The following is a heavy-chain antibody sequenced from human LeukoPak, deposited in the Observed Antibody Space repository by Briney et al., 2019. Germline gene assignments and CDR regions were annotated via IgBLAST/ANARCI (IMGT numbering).Heavy chain of an antibody. V-gene: IGHV3-7*01. CDR2: VKPDGSEK. CDR3: ARDRGYYVFDY. CDR1: GFSFSVYA. Sequence: GGSLRLSCAASGFSFSVYAMSWVRQAPGKGLEWVAHVKPDGSEKPYVDSVKGRFTISRDNAQNSLYLQMNSLRAEDTAVYYCARDRGYYVFDYWGQGTLVTVSS. J-gene: IGHJ4*02. D-gene: IGHD3-22*01.